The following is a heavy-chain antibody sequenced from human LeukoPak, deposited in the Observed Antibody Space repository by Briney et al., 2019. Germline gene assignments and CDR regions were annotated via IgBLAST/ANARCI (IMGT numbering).Heavy chain of an antibody. CDR2: IWYDGSKT. CDR1: GYSFTSYW. V-gene: IGHV3-33*01. Sequence: GESLKISCKGSGYSFTSYWIGWVRQAPGKGLEWVAAIWYDGSKTSYTDSVKGRFTVSRDISKNTVYLQMNRLKAEDTAVYYCARDDCSTTPCYAYWGQGTLVTVSS. J-gene: IGHJ4*02. CDR3: ARDDCSTTPCYAY. D-gene: IGHD2-2*01.